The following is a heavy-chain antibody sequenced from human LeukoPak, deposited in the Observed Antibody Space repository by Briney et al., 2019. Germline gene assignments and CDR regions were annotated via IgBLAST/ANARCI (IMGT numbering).Heavy chain of an antibody. V-gene: IGHV4-4*07. Sequence: PSEPLSLTCTASGSAISSYYWSLIRQPAGERLEWIGRIYTSGSTNKNPSLKGRVTMSVDTSKNQFALKLSSVTAADTAVYYCARVLGSWYPRSWFDPWGQGTLVTVSS. CDR3: ARVLGSWYPRSWFDP. J-gene: IGHJ5*02. CDR2: IYTSGST. D-gene: IGHD6-13*01. CDR1: GSAISSYY.